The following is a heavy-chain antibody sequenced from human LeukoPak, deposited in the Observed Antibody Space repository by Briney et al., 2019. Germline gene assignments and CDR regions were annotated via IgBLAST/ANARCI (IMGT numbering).Heavy chain of an antibody. V-gene: IGHV4-4*07. J-gene: IGHJ4*02. CDR2: IYTSGST. CDR3: ARVGFYYGSGAPTGHFDY. CDR1: GGSISSYY. D-gene: IGHD3-10*01. Sequence: SETLSLTCTVSGGSISSYYWSWIRQPAGKGLEWIGRIYTSGSTNYNPSLKSRVTISVDKSKNQFSLKLSSVTAADTAVYYCARVGFYYGSGAPTGHFDYWGQGTLVTVSS.